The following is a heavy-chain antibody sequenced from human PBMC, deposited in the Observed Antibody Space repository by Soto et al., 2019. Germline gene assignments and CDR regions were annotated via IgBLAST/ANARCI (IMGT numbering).Heavy chain of an antibody. CDR3: ARRKRYYYDSSGYYYENAFDI. CDR2: IYYSGST. J-gene: IGHJ3*02. CDR1: GGSISSSSYY. V-gene: IGHV4-39*01. D-gene: IGHD3-22*01. Sequence: SETLSLTCTVSGGSISSSSYYWGWIRQPPGKGLEWIGSIYYSGSTSYNPSLKSRVTISVDTSKNQFSLKLSSVTAADTAVYYCARRKRYYYDSSGYYYENAFDIWGQGTMVTVSS.